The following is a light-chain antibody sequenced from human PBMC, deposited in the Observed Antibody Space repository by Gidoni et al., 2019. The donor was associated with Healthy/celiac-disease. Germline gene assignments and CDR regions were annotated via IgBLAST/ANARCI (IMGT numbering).Light chain of an antibody. CDR3: QQYNNWPPIT. V-gene: IGKV3-15*01. Sequence: EIVMTQSPATLLVSPGERATRSCRASQSVSSNLAWYQQNPGQAPSLLIFGASTRTTGSPARCSSSGSGTEFTLTISSRQSEDFAVYYCQQYNNWPPITFGQGTRLEIK. CDR2: GAS. CDR1: QSVSSN. J-gene: IGKJ5*01.